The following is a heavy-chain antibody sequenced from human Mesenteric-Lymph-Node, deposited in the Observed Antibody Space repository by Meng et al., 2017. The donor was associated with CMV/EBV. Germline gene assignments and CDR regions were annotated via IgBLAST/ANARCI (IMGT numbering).Heavy chain of an antibody. CDR1: GFTFSSYA. Sequence: GGSLRLSCAASGFTFSSYAMSWVRQAPGKGLEWVSAISGSGGSTYYADSVKGRFTISRDNAKNSVYLQLNSLRAEDTAVYFCTRLHSTFFDYWGQGALVTVSS. CDR3: TRLHSTFFDY. V-gene: IGHV3-23*01. D-gene: IGHD3-16*01. CDR2: ISGSGGST. J-gene: IGHJ4*02.